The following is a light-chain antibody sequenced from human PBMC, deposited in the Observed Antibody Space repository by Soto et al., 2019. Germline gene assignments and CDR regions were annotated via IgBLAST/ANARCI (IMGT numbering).Light chain of an antibody. CDR2: ENN. CDR3: GTWDNSLYTYV. CDR1: SSNIGNNY. Sequence: QSVLTQPPSVSAAPGQKVTISCSGSSSNIGNNYVSWYQQLPGTAPKLLIYENNKRPSGIPDRFSASKSGTSATLGITGLQTGDEADYYCGTWDNSLYTYVFGTGTKLTVL. J-gene: IGLJ1*01. V-gene: IGLV1-51*02.